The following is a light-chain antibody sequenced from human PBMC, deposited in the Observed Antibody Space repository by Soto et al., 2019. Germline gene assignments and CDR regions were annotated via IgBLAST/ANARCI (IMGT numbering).Light chain of an antibody. CDR1: SSDVGGYNY. V-gene: IGLV2-14*03. CDR3: SSYTTSNTRQIV. J-gene: IGLJ1*01. CDR2: DVS. Sequence: SSLTQPASLSGSPGQSITISCPGTSSDVGGYNYVSWYQHHPGKAPKLIIYDVSNRPSGVSIRFSGSKSDNTASLTISGLQPEDEADYHCSSYTTSNTRQIVFGTGTKVTVL.